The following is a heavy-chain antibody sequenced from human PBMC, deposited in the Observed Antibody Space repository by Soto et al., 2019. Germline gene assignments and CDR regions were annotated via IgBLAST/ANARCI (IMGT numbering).Heavy chain of an antibody. V-gene: IGHV3-30-3*01. CDR1: GFTFSSYA. CDR3: ARDPTTITIFGVGTSRYYYGMDV. J-gene: IGHJ6*02. D-gene: IGHD3-3*01. CDR2: ISYDGSNK. Sequence: GGSLRLSCAASGFTFSSYAMHWVRQAPGKGLEWVAVISYDGSNKYYADSVKGRFTISRDNSKNTLYLQMNSLRAEDTAVYYCARDPTTITIFGVGTSRYYYGMDVWGQGTTVTVSS.